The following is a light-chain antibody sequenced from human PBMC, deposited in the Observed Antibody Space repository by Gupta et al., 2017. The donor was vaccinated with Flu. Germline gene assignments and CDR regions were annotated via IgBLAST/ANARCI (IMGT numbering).Light chain of an antibody. CDR1: SLPKQF. CDR3: YSSDRSGDHRGI. Sequence: SYELTQPPSVSVSPGQTARNTCSGDSLPKQFAYWYQQKSGQAPVLVIYEDNERPSGIPERFSGSSSGTVATLTISEAQVEDEADYFCYSSDRSGDHRGIFGGGTKLSVL. V-gene: IGLV3-10*01. J-gene: IGLJ2*01. CDR2: EDN.